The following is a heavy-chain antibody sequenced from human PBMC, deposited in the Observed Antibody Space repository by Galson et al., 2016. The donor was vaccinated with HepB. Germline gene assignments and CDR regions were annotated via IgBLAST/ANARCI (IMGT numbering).Heavy chain of an antibody. CDR3: ARDKITIVGGGGFYSYGMDV. CDR1: GGSVADSAY. D-gene: IGHD3-3*01. J-gene: IGHJ6*02. CDR2: IYHRGIT. Sequence: TLSLTCTVSGGSVADSAYWTWVRQHPGQGLEWIGYIYHRGITNYSPSLTSRVSMSIDKSANRFSLKLSSVTAADTAVYYCARDKITIVGGGGFYSYGMDVWGQGTTVIVSS. V-gene: IGHV4-31*03.